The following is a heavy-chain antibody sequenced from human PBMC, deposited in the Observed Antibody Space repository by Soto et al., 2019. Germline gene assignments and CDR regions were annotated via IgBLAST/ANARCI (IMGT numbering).Heavy chain of an antibody. CDR3: AREASFTDAFGI. D-gene: IGHD3-16*02. Sequence: GGSLRLSCAASGFTFSSYSMNWVRQAPGKGLEWVSSISSSSSYIYYADSVKGRFTISRDNAKNSLYLQMNSLRAEDTAVYYCAREASFTDAFGIWGQGTMVTVSS. CDR2: ISSSSSYI. J-gene: IGHJ3*02. CDR1: GFTFSSYS. V-gene: IGHV3-21*01.